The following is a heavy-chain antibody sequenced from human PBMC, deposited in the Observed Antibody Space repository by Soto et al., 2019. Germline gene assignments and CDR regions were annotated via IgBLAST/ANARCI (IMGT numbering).Heavy chain of an antibody. CDR2: ISWNSGSI. CDR3: AKGVVAATHDAFDI. J-gene: IGHJ3*02. CDR1: GFTFDDYA. D-gene: IGHD2-15*01. V-gene: IGHV3-9*01. Sequence: HPGGSLRLSCAASGFTFDDYAMHWVRQAPGKGLEWVSGISWNSGSIGYADSVKGRFTISRDNAKNSLYLQMNSLRAEDTALYYCAKGVVAATHDAFDIWGQGTMVTVSS.